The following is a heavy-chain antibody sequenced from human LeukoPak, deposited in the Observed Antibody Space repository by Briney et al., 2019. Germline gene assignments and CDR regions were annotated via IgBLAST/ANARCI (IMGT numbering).Heavy chain of an antibody. CDR2: ISGSDGST. D-gene: IGHD6-13*01. Sequence: GGSLRLSCAASGFTFSSYAMSWVRQAPGKGLEWVSAISGSDGSTYYADSVKGRFTISRDNSKNTLYLQMNSLRAEDTAVYYCAKDPARIAAAGNIDYWGQGTLVTVSS. CDR1: GFTFSSYA. CDR3: AKDPARIAAAGNIDY. J-gene: IGHJ4*02. V-gene: IGHV3-23*01.